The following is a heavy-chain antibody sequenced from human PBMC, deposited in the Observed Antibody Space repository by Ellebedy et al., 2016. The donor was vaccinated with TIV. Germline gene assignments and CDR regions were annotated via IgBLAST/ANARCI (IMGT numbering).Heavy chain of an antibody. CDR2: ISWNSGSI. J-gene: IGHJ6*02. CDR3: AKDIFGALRYGMDV. D-gene: IGHD3-3*01. CDR1: GFTFDDHA. V-gene: IGHV3-9*01. Sequence: SLKISXAASGFTFDDHAMHWVRQAPGKGVEWVSGISWNSGSIGYADSVKGRFTISRDNAKNSLYLQMNSLRAEDTALYYCAKDIFGALRYGMDVWGQGTTVTVSS.